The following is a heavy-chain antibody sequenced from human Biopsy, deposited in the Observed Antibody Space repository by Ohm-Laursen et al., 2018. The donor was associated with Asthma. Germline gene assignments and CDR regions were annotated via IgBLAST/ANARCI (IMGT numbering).Heavy chain of an antibody. V-gene: IGHV3-30*18. J-gene: IGHJ4*02. CDR3: AKDERAYYGSDSKYMQPVPLGD. CDR2: VSSDGHNK. Sequence: SLRLSCTASGFTFSSFGMHWVRQGPGKGLEWVALVSSDGHNKYYEDSVKGRFTVSRDDSKNTLYLQMNSLTAEDTAVYHCAKDERAYYGSDSKYMQPVPLGDWGQGTVVIVSA. CDR1: GFTFSSFG. D-gene: IGHD2-21*01.